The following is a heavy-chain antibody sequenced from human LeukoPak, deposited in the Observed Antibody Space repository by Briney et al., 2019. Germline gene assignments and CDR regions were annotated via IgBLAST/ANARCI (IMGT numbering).Heavy chain of an antibody. CDR1: GFTFDDYG. CDR3: ARGFCSGGGCRHFDY. J-gene: IGHJ4*02. V-gene: IGHV3-20*04. CDR2: INWSGGST. D-gene: IGHD2-15*01. Sequence: GGSLRLSCATSGFTFDDYGMSWVRQPPGKGLEWVSGINWSGGSTGYADSVKGRFTISRDSAKNSLYPQMNSLRAEDTALYYCARGFCSGGGCRHFDYWGQGTLVIVSS.